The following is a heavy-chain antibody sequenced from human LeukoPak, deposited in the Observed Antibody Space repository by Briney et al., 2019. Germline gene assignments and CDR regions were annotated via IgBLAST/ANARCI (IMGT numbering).Heavy chain of an antibody. V-gene: IGHV3-23*01. CDR1: RFTFSSYA. CDR2: ITGSGGST. D-gene: IGHD3-9*01. CDR3: AKGLRGVRYFDWLTAYFDY. Sequence: GWTLRLSSAPSRFTFSSYAMSCVRQAAGKGLEWVSAITGSGGSTYYADSVKGRFTISRDNSKNTLYLQMNSLRAEDTAVYYCAKGLRGVRYFDWLTAYFDYWGEGTLVTVSS. J-gene: IGHJ4*02.